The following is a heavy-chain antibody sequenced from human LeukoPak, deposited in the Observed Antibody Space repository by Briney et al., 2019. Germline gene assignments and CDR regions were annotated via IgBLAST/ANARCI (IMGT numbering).Heavy chain of an antibody. D-gene: IGHD2-2*03. CDR2: IYYSGIT. CDR3: ARLDHSLWITDY. J-gene: IGHJ4*01. V-gene: IGHV4-39*01. CDR1: GASISGSSHYF. Sequence: PSETLSLTCTVSGASISGSSHYFWGWIRQTPGKGLEWIGSIYYSGITYYTPSLKSRVTISVDTSKNQVSLNLRSVTVADTAIYYCARLDHSLWITDYWGHGTLVTVSS.